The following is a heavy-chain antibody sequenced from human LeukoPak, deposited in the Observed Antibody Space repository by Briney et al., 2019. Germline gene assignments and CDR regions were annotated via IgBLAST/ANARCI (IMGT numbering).Heavy chain of an antibody. Sequence: GESLKISCEGSGCSFTSYWIGWVRQMPGKGLEWMGIIYPGDSDTRYSPSFQGQVTISADKSISTAYLQCSSLKASDTAMYYCARVGDYYDSSGYSRYDAFDIWGQGTMVTVSS. CDR2: IYPGDSDT. J-gene: IGHJ3*02. V-gene: IGHV5-51*01. D-gene: IGHD3-22*01. CDR3: ARVGDYYDSSGYSRYDAFDI. CDR1: GCSFTSYW.